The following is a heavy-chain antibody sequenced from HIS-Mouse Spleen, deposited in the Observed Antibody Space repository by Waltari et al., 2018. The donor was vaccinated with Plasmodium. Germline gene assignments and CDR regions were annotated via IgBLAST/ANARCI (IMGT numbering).Heavy chain of an antibody. D-gene: IGHD6-13*01. CDR1: GFTFCSYW. CDR2: RKQDGSEK. J-gene: IGHJ2*01. V-gene: IGHV3-7*01. Sequence: EVQLVVSVAGLVNPGGSLRLPCSAFGFTFCSYWMSRVRPAPGKGVEWVANRKQDGSEKYYVDSVKGRFTISRDNAKNSLYLQMNSLSAEDTAVYYCASSWYWYFDLWGRGTLVTVSS. CDR3: ASSWYWYFDL.